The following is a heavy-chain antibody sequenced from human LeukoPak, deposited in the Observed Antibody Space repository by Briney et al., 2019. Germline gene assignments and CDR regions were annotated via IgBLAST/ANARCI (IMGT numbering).Heavy chain of an antibody. Sequence: GGSLRLSCAASGFTFSSYAMSWVHQAPGKGLEWVSAISGSGGSTYYADSVKGRFTISRDNSKNTLYLQMNSLRAEDTAVYYCVKDKEAGPGVFDYWGQGTLVTVSS. CDR3: VKDKEAGPGVFDY. V-gene: IGHV3-23*01. CDR2: ISGSGGST. J-gene: IGHJ4*02. D-gene: IGHD3-10*01. CDR1: GFTFSSYA.